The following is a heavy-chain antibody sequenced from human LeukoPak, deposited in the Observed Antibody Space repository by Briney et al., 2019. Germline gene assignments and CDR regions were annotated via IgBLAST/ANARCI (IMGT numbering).Heavy chain of an antibody. CDR1: GFTFSSYG. J-gene: IGHJ5*02. CDR2: ISYDAIHS. V-gene: IGHV3-30*18. Sequence: PGRSLRLSCAASGFTFSSYGMHWVRQAPGKGLGWVAVISYDAIHSYFAASVKGRFTISRHKSKNTLYLQMNSLRAEDTAVYYCAKSDWFDPWGQGTLVTVSS. CDR3: AKSDWFDP.